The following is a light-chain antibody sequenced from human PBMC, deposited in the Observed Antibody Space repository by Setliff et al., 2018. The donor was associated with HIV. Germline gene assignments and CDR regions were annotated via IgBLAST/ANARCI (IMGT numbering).Light chain of an antibody. CDR2: DVS. Sequence: QSVLTQPASVSGSPGQSITISCTGTSSDVGNYNAVYWYQQHPGKAPKLMIYDVSTRPSGASNRFSGSKSGNTASLTISGLQTEDEAYYYCSSYSSSSTYVFGTGTKVTVL. CDR3: SSYSSSSTYV. J-gene: IGLJ1*01. CDR1: SSDVGNYNA. V-gene: IGLV2-14*01.